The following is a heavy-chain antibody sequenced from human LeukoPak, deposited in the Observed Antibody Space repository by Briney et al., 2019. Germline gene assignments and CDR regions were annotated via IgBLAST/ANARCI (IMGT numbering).Heavy chain of an antibody. CDR2: IEPDGSGK. J-gene: IGHJ4*02. D-gene: IGHD3-10*01. CDR1: GFSFKDYW. CDR3: VTSWVRQQRDF. Sequence: RGSLRLSCAASGFSFKDYWMSWVRQAPGKGLEWVADIEPDGSGKTYVDSVKGRFSISRDNAQQSLYLQMDTLTAEDTAVYYCVTSWVRQQRDFWGQGILVTVSP. V-gene: IGHV3-7*01.